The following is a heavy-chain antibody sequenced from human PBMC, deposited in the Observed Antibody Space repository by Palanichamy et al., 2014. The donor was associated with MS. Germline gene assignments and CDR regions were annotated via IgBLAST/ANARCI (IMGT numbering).Heavy chain of an antibody. J-gene: IGHJ3*02. Sequence: MHWVRQAPGQGLEWMGIINPSGGSTSYARKFQGRVTMTRDTSTSTVYMELSSLRSEDTAVYYCARVGPYGDYAHDAFDIWGQGTMVTVSS. V-gene: IGHV1-46*01. D-gene: IGHD4-17*01. CDR3: ARVGPYGDYAHDAFDI. CDR2: INPSGGST.